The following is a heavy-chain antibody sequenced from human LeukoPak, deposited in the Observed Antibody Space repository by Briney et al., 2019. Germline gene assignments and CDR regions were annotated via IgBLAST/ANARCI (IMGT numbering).Heavy chain of an antibody. Sequence: GGSLRLSCAASGFSFDDYAMHWVRQAPGKGLGWVSGISWNSGSIGYADSVKGRFTISRDNAKNSLYLQMNSLRAEDTALCYCAKLGYCSSTSCRDAFDIWGQGTMVTVSS. CDR1: GFSFDDYA. V-gene: IGHV3-9*01. D-gene: IGHD2-2*01. CDR3: AKLGYCSSTSCRDAFDI. CDR2: ISWNSGSI. J-gene: IGHJ3*02.